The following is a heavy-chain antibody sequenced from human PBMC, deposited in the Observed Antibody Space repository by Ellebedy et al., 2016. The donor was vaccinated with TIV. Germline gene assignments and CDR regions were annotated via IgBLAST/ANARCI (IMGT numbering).Heavy chain of an antibody. D-gene: IGHD4-23*01. J-gene: IGHJ3*02. CDR3: ARRKGTTVVTNDAFDI. CDR1: GYSFTSYW. CDR2: IYPGDSDT. V-gene: IGHV5-51*01. Sequence: ASVKVSCKGSGYSFTSYWIGWVRQMPGKGLEWMGIIYPGDSDTRYSPSFQGQVTISADKSISNAYLQWSSLKASDTAMYYCARRKGTTVVTNDAFDIWGQGTMVTVSS.